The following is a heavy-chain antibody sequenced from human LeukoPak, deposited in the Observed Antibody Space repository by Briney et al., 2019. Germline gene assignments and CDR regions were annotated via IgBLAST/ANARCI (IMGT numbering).Heavy chain of an antibody. CDR1: GGSIRTYY. J-gene: IGHJ3*02. Sequence: SETLSLTCTVSGGSIRTYYWSWVRQPPGKGLEWIGYVYYTGTTNYNPSLESRVTISLDTSKNQFSLKLNSVTAADTAVYHCARDRGDFWSGSALDIWGRGTLVTVSS. V-gene: IGHV4-59*01. D-gene: IGHD3-3*01. CDR2: VYYTGTT. CDR3: ARDRGDFWSGSALDI.